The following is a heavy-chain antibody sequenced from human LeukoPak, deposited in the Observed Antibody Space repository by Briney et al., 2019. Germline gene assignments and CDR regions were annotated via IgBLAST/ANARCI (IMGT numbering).Heavy chain of an antibody. CDR3: ARQRASGTWAFDI. D-gene: IGHD3-10*01. CDR2: IYYTGTT. V-gene: IGHV4-39*01. CDR1: GGSIISSGDY. Sequence: SETLSLICTVSGGSIISSGDYWWGWIRQPPGKGLEWIGSIYYTGTTYNDPSLKSRVTISVDTSKSHFSLRLTSVTAADTAVYYCARQRASGTWAFDIWGQGTMVTVSS. J-gene: IGHJ3*02.